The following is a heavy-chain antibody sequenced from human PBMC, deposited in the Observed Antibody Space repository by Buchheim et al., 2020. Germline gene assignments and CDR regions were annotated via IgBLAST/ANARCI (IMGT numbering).Heavy chain of an antibody. CDR2: ISGSGGST. CDR1: GFTFSSYA. Sequence: EVQLVESGGGLVQPGGSLRLSCAASGFTFSSYAMSWVRQAPGKGLEWVSAISGSGGSTYYADSVKGRFTISRDTSKNTLYLQMNSLRAEDTAVYYCAKDNDILTGYYLPATYYFDYWGQGTL. J-gene: IGHJ4*02. D-gene: IGHD3-9*01. V-gene: IGHV3-23*04. CDR3: AKDNDILTGYYLPATYYFDY.